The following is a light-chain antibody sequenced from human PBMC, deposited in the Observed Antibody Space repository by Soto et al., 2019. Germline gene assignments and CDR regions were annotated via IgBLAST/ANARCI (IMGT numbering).Light chain of an antibody. CDR3: QQRRDWPLT. V-gene: IGKV3-11*01. CDR2: DAS. J-gene: IGKJ4*01. CDR1: QSVSLH. Sequence: EIVLTQSPANLSLSPGERATLSCRASQSVSLHLARYQQKPGQAPRLLIYDASNRATGVPGRFSGSGSGADFTLTISSLEPEDVAIYFCQQRRDWPLTFGGGTRVDIK.